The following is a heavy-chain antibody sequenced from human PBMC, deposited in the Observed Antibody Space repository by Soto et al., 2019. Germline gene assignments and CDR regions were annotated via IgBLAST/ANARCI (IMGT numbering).Heavy chain of an antibody. D-gene: IGHD6-19*01. CDR2: FDPEDGET. CDR3: ATDFFIAVAGLWGAFDI. CDR1: GYTLTELS. Sequence: ASVKVSCKVSGYTLTELSMHWVRQAPGKGLEWMGGFDPEDGETIYAQKFQGRVTMTEDTSTDTAYMELSSLRSEDTAVYYCATDFFIAVAGLWGAFDIWGPGTMVTVSS. J-gene: IGHJ3*02. V-gene: IGHV1-24*01.